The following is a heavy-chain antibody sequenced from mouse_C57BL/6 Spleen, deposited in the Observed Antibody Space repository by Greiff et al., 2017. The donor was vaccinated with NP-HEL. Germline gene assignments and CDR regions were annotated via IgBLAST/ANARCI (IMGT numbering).Heavy chain of an antibody. J-gene: IGHJ4*01. V-gene: IGHV1-81*01. CDR1: GYTFTSYG. D-gene: IGHD3-2*02. Sequence: VQRVESGAELARPGASVKLSCKASGYTFTSYGISWVKQRTGQGLEWIGEIYPRSGNTYYNEKFKGKATLTADKSSSTAYMELRSLTSEDSAVYFCARDSSGYDYAMDYWGQGTSVTVSS. CDR2: IYPRSGNT. CDR3: ARDSSGYDYAMDY.